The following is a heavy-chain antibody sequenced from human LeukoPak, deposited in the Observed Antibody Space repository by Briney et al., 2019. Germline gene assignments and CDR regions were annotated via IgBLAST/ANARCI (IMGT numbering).Heavy chain of an antibody. V-gene: IGHV4-30-4*08. CDR2: IYYSGST. J-gene: IGHJ4*02. CDR3: ARESGIVGATLDY. D-gene: IGHD1-26*01. CDR1: GGSISSGDYY. Sequence: SQTLSLTCTVSGGSISSGDYYWSWIRQPPGKGLEWIGYIYYSGSTYYNPSLKSRVTISVDTSKNQFSLKLSSVTAADTAVYYCARESGIVGATLDYWGQGTLVTVSS.